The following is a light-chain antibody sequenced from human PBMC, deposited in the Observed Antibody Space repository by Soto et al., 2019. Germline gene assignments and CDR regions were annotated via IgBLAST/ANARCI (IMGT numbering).Light chain of an antibody. CDR3: KQSYSSPPT. Sequence: DIQMTQSPSSLSASVEDRVIITCRASQSISNHLNWYQQKPGKAHKLLIFAASSLQSGVPSRFSGSRSGPDFTLTIRSLQPEDFATYYCKQSYSSPPTFGQGTKVDIK. J-gene: IGKJ1*01. CDR2: AAS. V-gene: IGKV1-39*01. CDR1: QSISNH.